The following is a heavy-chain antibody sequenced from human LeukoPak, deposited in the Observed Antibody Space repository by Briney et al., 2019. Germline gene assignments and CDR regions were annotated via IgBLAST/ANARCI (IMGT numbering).Heavy chain of an antibody. D-gene: IGHD5-12*01. Sequence: PGGSLRPSCAASGFTLTSYGMHWVRQAPGKGLQWVAFMRYDGGNQEYADSVKGRFTISRDNAKNTVYLQMNSLRAEDTAVYYCARGKYGGYFIDYWGQGTLVTVSS. J-gene: IGHJ4*02. CDR3: ARGKYGGYFIDY. V-gene: IGHV3-30*02. CDR2: MRYDGGNQ. CDR1: GFTLTSYG.